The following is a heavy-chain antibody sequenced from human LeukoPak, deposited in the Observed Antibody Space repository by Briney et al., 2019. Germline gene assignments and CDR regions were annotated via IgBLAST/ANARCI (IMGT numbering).Heavy chain of an antibody. J-gene: IGHJ5*02. Sequence: ASVKVSCKASGYTFTSYGISWVRQAPGQGLEWMGWISAYNGNTNYAQKLQGRVTMTTDTSTSTAHMELRSLRSDDTAVYYCAREGGYYGLDPWGQGTPVTVSS. CDR1: GYTFTSYG. D-gene: IGHD3-10*01. CDR2: ISAYNGNT. CDR3: AREGGYYGLDP. V-gene: IGHV1-18*01.